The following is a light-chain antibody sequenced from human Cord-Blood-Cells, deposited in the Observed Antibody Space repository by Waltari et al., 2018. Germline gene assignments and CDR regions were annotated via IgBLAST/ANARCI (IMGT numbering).Light chain of an antibody. CDR2: EGS. CDR3: CSYAGSSTYV. J-gene: IGLJ1*01. Sequence: QSALTQPASVSGSPGQSITISCTGTSSAVGSYNLVSWYQQHPGKAPKLMIYEGSKRPSGVSNRFSGSKSGNTASLTSSGLQAEDEADYYCCSYAGSSTYVFGTGTKVTVL. V-gene: IGLV2-23*01. CDR1: SSAVGSYNL.